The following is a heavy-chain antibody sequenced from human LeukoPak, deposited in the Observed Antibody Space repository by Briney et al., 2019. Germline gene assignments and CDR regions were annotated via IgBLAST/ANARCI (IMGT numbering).Heavy chain of an antibody. CDR1: GFTFSSYG. D-gene: IGHD3-22*01. J-gene: IGHJ4*02. CDR3: ARGVGYYDSTDY. Sequence: PGGSLRLSCAASGFTFSSYGIHWVRQAPGKGLEWVAFIRYDGSNKYYADSVKGRFTISRDNSKNTLYLQMNSLRAEDTAVYYCARGVGYYDSTDYWGQGTLVTVSS. V-gene: IGHV3-30*02. CDR2: IRYDGSNK.